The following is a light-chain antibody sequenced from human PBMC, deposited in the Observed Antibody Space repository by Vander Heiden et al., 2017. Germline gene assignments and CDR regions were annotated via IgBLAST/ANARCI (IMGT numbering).Light chain of an antibody. J-gene: IGKJ5*01. Sequence: EIVMTQSPATLSVSPGERATLSCRASQSVSSNLAWYQQKPGQAPRLHIYGASTRATGIPARFSGSGSGTEFTLTISSLQSEDFAVYYCQQDNNWLITFGQGTRLEIK. CDR2: GAS. V-gene: IGKV3-15*01. CDR3: QQDNNWLIT. CDR1: QSVSSN.